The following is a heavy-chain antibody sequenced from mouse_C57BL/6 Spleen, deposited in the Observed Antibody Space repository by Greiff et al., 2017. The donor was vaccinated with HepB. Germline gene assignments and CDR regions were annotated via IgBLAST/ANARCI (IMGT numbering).Heavy chain of an antibody. D-gene: IGHD2-1*01. Sequence: QVQLQQSGAELARPGASVKLSCKASGYTFTSYGISWVKQRTGQGLEWIGEIYPRSGNTYYNEKFKGKATLTADKSSSTAYMELRSLTSEDSAVYFCARRHYGNYVFDYWGQGTTLTVSS. CDR3: ARRHYGNYVFDY. J-gene: IGHJ2*01. CDR2: IYPRSGNT. CDR1: GYTFTSYG. V-gene: IGHV1-81*01.